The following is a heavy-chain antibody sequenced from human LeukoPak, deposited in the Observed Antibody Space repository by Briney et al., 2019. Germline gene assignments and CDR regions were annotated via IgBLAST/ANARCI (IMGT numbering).Heavy chain of an antibody. CDR1: GFTFGSYA. CDR2: ISNSGST. Sequence: GSLRLSCVGSGFTFGSYAMSWVRQAPGKGLEWIGFISNSGSTNYNPSLKSRVTISIDTSKRQFSLKLSSVTAADTAVYYCARYEVGSSWAQAFDIWGQGTMVTVSS. J-gene: IGHJ3*02. V-gene: IGHV4-59*01. D-gene: IGHD6-13*01. CDR3: ARYEVGSSWAQAFDI.